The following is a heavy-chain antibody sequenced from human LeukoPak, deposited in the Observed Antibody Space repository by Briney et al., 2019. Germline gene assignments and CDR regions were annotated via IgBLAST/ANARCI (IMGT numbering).Heavy chain of an antibody. V-gene: IGHV1-8*01. CDR1: GYTFTSYD. CDR3: ARSPSKVFRPYTRNSGGSYYYYYMDV. D-gene: IGHD2-15*01. Sequence: ASVKVSCKASGYTFTSYDINWVRQATGQGLGWMGWMNPNSGNTGYAQKFQGRVTMTRNTSISTAYMELSSLRSEDTAVYYCARSPSKVFRPYTRNSGGSYYYYYMDVWGKGTTVTVSS. J-gene: IGHJ6*03. CDR2: MNPNSGNT.